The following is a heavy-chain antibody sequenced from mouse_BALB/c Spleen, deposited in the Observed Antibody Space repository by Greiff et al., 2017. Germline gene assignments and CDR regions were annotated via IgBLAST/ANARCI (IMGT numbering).Heavy chain of an antibody. CDR3: ARPYDYGRGSFDY. D-gene: IGHD2-4*01. CDR1: GFDFSRYW. V-gene: IGHV4-1*02. CDR2: INPDSSTI. J-gene: IGHJ2*01. Sequence: DVMLVESGGGLVQPGGSLKLSCAASGFDFSRYWMSWVRQAPGKGLEWIGEINPDSSTINYTPSLKDKFIISRDNAKNTLYLQMSKVRSEDTALYYCARPYDYGRGSFDYWGQGTTLTVSS.